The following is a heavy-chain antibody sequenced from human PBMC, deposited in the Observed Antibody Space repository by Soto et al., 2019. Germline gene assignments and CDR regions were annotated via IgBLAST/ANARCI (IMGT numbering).Heavy chain of an antibody. CDR3: ERRDDPFHV. J-gene: IGHJ3*01. CDR2: IWHDGSQK. V-gene: IGHV3-33*01. Sequence: QVQLVESGGGVVQPGTSLRLSCVASGFTFSNYGIHWVRQATGRGLEWVAVIWHDGSQKYLTDSVRGRFTISRDNSKNTVYLHMNSLRVEDTAVYYCERRDDPFHVWGRGTMVTVSS. CDR1: GFTFSNYG.